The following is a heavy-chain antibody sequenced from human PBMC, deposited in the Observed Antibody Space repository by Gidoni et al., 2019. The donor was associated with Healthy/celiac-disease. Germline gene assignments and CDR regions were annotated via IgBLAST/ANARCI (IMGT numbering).Heavy chain of an antibody. CDR3: ARDFLGGRYVGNAHFDY. Sequence: EVQLVESGGGLVKPGGSLRLSCAASGFTFSSYSMNWVRQAPGKGLEWVSSISSSSSYIYYADSVKGRFTISRDNAKNSLYLQMNSLRAEDTAVYYCARDFLGGRYVGNAHFDYWGQGTLVTVSS. D-gene: IGHD1-26*01. CDR2: ISSSSSYI. J-gene: IGHJ4*02. V-gene: IGHV3-21*01. CDR1: GFTFSSYS.